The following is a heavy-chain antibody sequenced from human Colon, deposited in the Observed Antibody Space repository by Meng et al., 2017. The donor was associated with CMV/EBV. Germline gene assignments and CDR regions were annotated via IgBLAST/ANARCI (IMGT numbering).Heavy chain of an antibody. Sequence: ESLRLSCAVYGGSFSSYYWSWVRQPPGKGLDWIGEINHSGSTNYNPSLKSRVTISVDTSKKQFSLKLSSVTAADTAVYYCAIDTTLNCSGGSCYDYWGQGTLVTVSS. CDR1: GGSFSSYY. CDR2: INHSGST. D-gene: IGHD2-15*01. V-gene: IGHV4-34*01. J-gene: IGHJ4*02. CDR3: AIDTTLNCSGGSCYDY.